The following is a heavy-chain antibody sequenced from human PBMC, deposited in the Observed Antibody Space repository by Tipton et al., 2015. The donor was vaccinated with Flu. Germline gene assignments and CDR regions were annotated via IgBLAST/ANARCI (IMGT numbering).Heavy chain of an antibody. V-gene: IGHV5-51*03. D-gene: IGHD3-3*01. Sequence: VQLVQSGAEVKKPGESLKISCKGSGFSFTNYWIGWVHQMPGKGLELMGVIHPADSETRYSPSFQGQVTFSVDKSITTAYLQWTSLKASDTAMYYCARSVSGFFRFDPWGQGTLVTVSS. CDR2: IHPADSET. CDR1: GFSFTNYW. CDR3: ARSVSGFFRFDP. J-gene: IGHJ5*02.